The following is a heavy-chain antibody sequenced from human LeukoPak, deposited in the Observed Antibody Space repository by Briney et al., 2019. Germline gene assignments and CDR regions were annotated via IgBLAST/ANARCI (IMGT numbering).Heavy chain of an antibody. D-gene: IGHD3-3*01. V-gene: IGHV1-2*02. Sequence: ASVKVSCKASGYTFTGYYMHWVRQAPGQGLEWMGWINPNSGGTNYAQKFRGRVTMTRDTSISTAYMELSRLRSDDTAVYYCARDLRITIFGVPMVYYGMDVWGQGTTVTVSS. CDR1: GYTFTGYY. J-gene: IGHJ6*02. CDR2: INPNSGGT. CDR3: ARDLRITIFGVPMVYYGMDV.